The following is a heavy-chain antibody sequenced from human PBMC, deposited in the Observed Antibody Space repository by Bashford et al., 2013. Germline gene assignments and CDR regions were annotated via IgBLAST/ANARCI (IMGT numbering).Heavy chain of an antibody. CDR2: ISGSGGST. Sequence: VRQAPGKGLEWVSAISGSGGSTYYADSVKGRFTISRDNSKNTLYLQMNSLRAEDTAVYYCAKDTLRFLTSPNHYGMDVWGQGTTVTVSS. J-gene: IGHJ6*02. CDR3: AKDTLRFLTSPNHYGMDV. D-gene: IGHD3-3*01. V-gene: IGHV3-23*01.